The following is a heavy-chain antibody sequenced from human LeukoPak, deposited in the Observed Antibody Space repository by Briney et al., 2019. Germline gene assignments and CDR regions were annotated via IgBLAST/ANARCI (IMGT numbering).Heavy chain of an antibody. V-gene: IGHV1-2*02. D-gene: IGHD6-19*01. CDR3: ARGQYSSGWYSKVDY. CDR2: INPNSGGT. CDR1: GYTFTSYD. J-gene: IGHJ4*02. Sequence: GASVKVSCKASGYTFTSYDINWVRQATGQGLEWMGWINPNSGGTNYAQKFQGRVTMTRDTSISTAYMELSRLRSDDTAVYYCARGQYSSGWYSKVDYWGQGTLVTVSS.